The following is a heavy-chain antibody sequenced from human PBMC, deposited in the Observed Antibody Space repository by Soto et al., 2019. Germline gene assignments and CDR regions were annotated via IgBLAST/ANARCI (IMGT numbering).Heavy chain of an antibody. CDR3: ARGPSIRDYSNYFLLTINYFDY. Sequence: GASVKVSCKASGYTFTSYDINWVRQATGQGLEWMGWMNPNSGNTGYAQKFQGRVTMTRNTSISTAYMELSSLRSEDTAVYYCARGPSIRDYSNYFLLTINYFDYWGQGTLVTVSS. J-gene: IGHJ4*02. V-gene: IGHV1-8*01. CDR2: MNPNSGNT. CDR1: GYTFTSYD. D-gene: IGHD4-4*01.